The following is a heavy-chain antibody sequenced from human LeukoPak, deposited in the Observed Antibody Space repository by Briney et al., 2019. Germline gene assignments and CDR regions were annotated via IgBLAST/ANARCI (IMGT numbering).Heavy chain of an antibody. Sequence: GESLKISCKGSGYNFARYWIGWVRPVPGKGLEWMGIIYPGDSDTRYSPSFQGQVTISADKSINTAYLQWSSLKASDTAKYYCARGFYYLDYWGQGTLVTVSS. CDR2: IYPGDSDT. CDR1: GYNFARYW. CDR3: ARGFYYLDY. V-gene: IGHV5-51*01. J-gene: IGHJ4*02.